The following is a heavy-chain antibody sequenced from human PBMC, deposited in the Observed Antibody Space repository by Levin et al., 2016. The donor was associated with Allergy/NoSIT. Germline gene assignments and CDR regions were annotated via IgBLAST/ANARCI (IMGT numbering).Heavy chain of an antibody. D-gene: IGHD1-26*01. CDR3: AREFPLSGYFDY. CDR2: IRPAGDSG. J-gene: IGHJ4*02. Sequence: WVRQAPGQGLEWMGFIRPAGDSGGDGQKFQGRLTVTRDTSTSTVYMELSSLKSEDTAVYYCAREFPLSGYFDYWGQGTLVTVSS. V-gene: IGHV1-46*01.